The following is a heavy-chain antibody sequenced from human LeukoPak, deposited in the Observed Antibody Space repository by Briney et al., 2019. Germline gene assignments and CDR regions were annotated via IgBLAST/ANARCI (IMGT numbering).Heavy chain of an antibody. V-gene: IGHV1-69*04. Sequence: SVKVSCKASGGTFSSYAISWVRQAPGQGLEWMGRIIPILGIANYAQKLQGRVTITADKSTSTAYMELSSLRSEDTAVCYCAREPVDYYDILTGYYINGMDVWGQGTTVTVSS. CDR1: GGTFSSYA. J-gene: IGHJ6*02. D-gene: IGHD3-9*01. CDR3: AREPVDYYDILTGYYINGMDV. CDR2: IIPILGIA.